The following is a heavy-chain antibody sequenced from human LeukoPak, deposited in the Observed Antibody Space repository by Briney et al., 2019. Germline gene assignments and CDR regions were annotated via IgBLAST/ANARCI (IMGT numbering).Heavy chain of an antibody. J-gene: IGHJ4*02. V-gene: IGHV3-53*04. D-gene: IGHD2-8*01. Sequence: GGSLRLSCAASGFTVSSNNMSWVRQAPGKGLEWVSVIYSGGSTYYADSVKGRLSISRHNSKNTLYLQMNSLRAEDTAVYYCASGVTLDYWGQGTLVTVSS. CDR3: ASGVTLDY. CDR1: GFTVSSNN. CDR2: IYSGGST.